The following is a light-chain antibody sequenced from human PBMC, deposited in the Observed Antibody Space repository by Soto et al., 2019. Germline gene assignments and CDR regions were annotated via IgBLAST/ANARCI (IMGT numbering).Light chain of an antibody. Sequence: QSVLTQPPSVSGSPRHSITFSCTGTISDIGASNFVSWYQHLPGRAPKVIIFEATNRPSGVSNRFSGSKSGNTASLTISGLQAEDEADYYCSSYTSSNTQVFGAGTKVTVL. CDR2: EAT. CDR3: SSYTSSNTQV. V-gene: IGLV2-14*01. J-gene: IGLJ1*01. CDR1: ISDIGASNF.